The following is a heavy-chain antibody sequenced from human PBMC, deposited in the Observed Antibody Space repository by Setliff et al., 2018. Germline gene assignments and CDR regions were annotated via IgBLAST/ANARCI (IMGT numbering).Heavy chain of an antibody. Sequence: SETLRLSCAASGFSFSTYAMHWIRQPPGKGLEWIGSIYHSGSTYYNPSLKSRVTISVDTSKNQFSLKLSSVTAADTAVYYCARHVLGQQLVYNWFDPWGQGTLVTVSS. J-gene: IGHJ5*02. D-gene: IGHD6-13*01. CDR3: ARHVLGQQLVYNWFDP. CDR2: IYHSGST. V-gene: IGHV4-38-2*01. CDR1: GFSFSTYA.